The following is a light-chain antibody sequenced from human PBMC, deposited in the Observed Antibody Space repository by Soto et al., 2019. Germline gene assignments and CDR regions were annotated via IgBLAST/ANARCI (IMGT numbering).Light chain of an antibody. J-gene: IGLJ2*01. CDR1: GSNIGTNY. Sequence: QPVLTQPPSASGTPGQRVTISCSGSGSNIGTNYVYWYQQVPGTAPKLLIYSNNQRPSGVPDRFSGSRSGTSASLAISGLRSEDEAHYYCTSWDDSLSGRVFGGGTKLTVL. V-gene: IGLV1-47*02. CDR3: TSWDDSLSGRV. CDR2: SNN.